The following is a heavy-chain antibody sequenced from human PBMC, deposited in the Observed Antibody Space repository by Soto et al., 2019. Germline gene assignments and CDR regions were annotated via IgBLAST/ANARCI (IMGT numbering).Heavy chain of an antibody. D-gene: IGHD3-22*01. V-gene: IGHV3-48*02. Sequence: PGGSLRLSCAASGFIFTHYDMNWVRQAPGKGLEWVSYISRSSTTVYYADSVKGRFAISRDNAQNSLYLQMNSLRDEDTAVYYCVRDFGYDDVWGQGTRVTVSS. CDR2: ISRSSTTV. J-gene: IGHJ6*02. CDR3: VRDFGYDDV. CDR1: GFIFTHYD.